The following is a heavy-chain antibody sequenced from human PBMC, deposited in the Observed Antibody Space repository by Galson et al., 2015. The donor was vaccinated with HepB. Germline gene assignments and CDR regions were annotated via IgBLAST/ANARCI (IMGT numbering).Heavy chain of an antibody. J-gene: IGHJ4*02. CDR3: VRWGSFDS. CDR2: IGKTSRGI. D-gene: IGHD3-16*01. V-gene: IGHV3-48*01. Sequence: SLRLSCAASGFNFSAYSMNWVRQAPGEGLQWVSYIGKTSRGIYYTDSVKGRFTISRDNAKNSVTLQMNSLRVEDTAVHYCVRWGSFDSWGQGTLVIVSS. CDR1: GFNFSAYS.